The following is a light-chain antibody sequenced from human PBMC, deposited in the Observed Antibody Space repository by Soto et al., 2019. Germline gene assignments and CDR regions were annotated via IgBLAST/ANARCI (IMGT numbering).Light chain of an antibody. CDR2: SND. V-gene: IGLV1-44*01. Sequence: QSVLAQPPSASGTPGQRVTISCSGSNSNIGRNDVTWYQQVPGTAPQCLIYSNDQRPSGVPDRISGSRSGTSASLAISGLQSGXEAEYYCAAWDDTLRARVFGGGTQLTVL. J-gene: IGLJ2*01. CDR3: AAWDDTLRARV. CDR1: NSNIGRND.